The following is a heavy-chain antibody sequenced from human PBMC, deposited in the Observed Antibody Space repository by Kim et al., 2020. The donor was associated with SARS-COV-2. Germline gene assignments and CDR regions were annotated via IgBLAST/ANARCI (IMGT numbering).Heavy chain of an antibody. Sequence: NKYYADAGKGRCTISRDNYKNTLYLQMNSLRAEDTAVYYCAGAVRGVLTYWGQGTLVTVSS. V-gene: IGHV3-30*01. CDR3: AGAVRGVLTY. D-gene: IGHD2-21*02. J-gene: IGHJ4*02. CDR2: NK.